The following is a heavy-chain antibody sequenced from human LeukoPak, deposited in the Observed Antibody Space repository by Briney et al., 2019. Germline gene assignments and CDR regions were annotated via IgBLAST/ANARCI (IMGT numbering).Heavy chain of an antibody. V-gene: IGHV3-23*01. CDR2: VSGSGGST. J-gene: IGHJ4*02. CDR3: AKSASAAGRTYFDS. D-gene: IGHD6-13*01. CDR1: GFTFSSYA. Sequence: GGSLRLSCAASGFTFSSYAMSWVRQAPGKGLEWVSDVSGSGGSTYYADSVKGRFTISRDNSKNTLHLQMNSLRAEDTALYYCAKSASAAGRTYFDSWGQGTLVTVSS.